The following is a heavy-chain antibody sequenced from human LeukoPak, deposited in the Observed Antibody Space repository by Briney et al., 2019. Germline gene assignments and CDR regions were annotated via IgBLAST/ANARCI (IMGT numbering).Heavy chain of an antibody. CDR3: ARDGSGGDYYYMDV. CDR1: GGSISSYY. CDR2: IFHSGTT. J-gene: IGHJ6*03. Sequence: SETLSLTCTVSGGSISSYYWSWIRQPPGKGLEWVGYIFHSGTTKYNPSLKSRVTISMDTSVSQFSLKLNSVTAADSAVYFCARDGSGGDYYYMDVWGKGTTVIVS. V-gene: IGHV4-59*01. D-gene: IGHD1-26*01.